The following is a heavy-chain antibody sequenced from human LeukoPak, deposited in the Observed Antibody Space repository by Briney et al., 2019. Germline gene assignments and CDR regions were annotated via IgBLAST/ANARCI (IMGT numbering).Heavy chain of an antibody. V-gene: IGHV3-23*01. Sequence: PGGSLRLSCAASGFRFSNSAMTWVRQAPGKGLEWVSYIKGRGDGTSYVDSVKGRFTMSRDSSKNTLYLQMNSPRAEDTAIYYCGREPNGDYVGAFEFWGQGALVTVS. D-gene: IGHD4-17*01. CDR3: GREPNGDYVGAFEF. CDR2: IKGRGDGT. CDR1: GFRFSNSA. J-gene: IGHJ3*01.